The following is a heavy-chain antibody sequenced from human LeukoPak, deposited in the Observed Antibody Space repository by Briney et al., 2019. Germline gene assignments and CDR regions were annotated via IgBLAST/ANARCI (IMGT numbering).Heavy chain of an antibody. V-gene: IGHV3-30*04. D-gene: IGHD6-13*01. CDR3: ARDEQSSSLDY. Sequence: SGGSLRLSCAASGFTFSSYAMHWVRQAPGKGLEWVAVISYDGSNKYYADSVKGRFTISRDNSKNTLYLQMNSLRAEDTAVYYCARDEQSSSLDYWGQGTLVTVSS. J-gene: IGHJ4*02. CDR1: GFTFSSYA. CDR2: ISYDGSNK.